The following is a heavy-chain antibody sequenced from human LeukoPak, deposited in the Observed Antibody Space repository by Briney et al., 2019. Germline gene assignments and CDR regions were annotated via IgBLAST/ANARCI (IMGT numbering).Heavy chain of an antibody. V-gene: IGHV4-59*01. CDR1: GGSISSYY. Sequence: SETLSLTCTVSGGSISSYYWSWIRQPPGKGLESVGYIYYSGSTNYNPSLKSRVTISVDTSKNQFSLKLSSVTAADTAVYYCARGWKRIKSYYYDSSGHPTYAFDIWGQGTMVTVSS. J-gene: IGHJ3*02. D-gene: IGHD3-22*01. CDR3: ARGWKRIKSYYYDSSGHPTYAFDI. CDR2: IYYSGST.